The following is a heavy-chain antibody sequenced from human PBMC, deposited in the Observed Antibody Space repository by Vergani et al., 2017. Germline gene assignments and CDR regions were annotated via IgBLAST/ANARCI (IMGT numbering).Heavy chain of an antibody. Sequence: EVQLVESGGGLVQPGGSLRLSCAASGFTFSSYWMSWVRQAPGKGLEWVANIKQDGSEKYYVDSVKGRFTISRDNAKNSLYLQMNSLRAEDTAVYYCAGAPLREYYDFWNSYYTGHHFDYWGQGTLVTVSS. D-gene: IGHD3-3*01. J-gene: IGHJ4*02. CDR3: AGAPLREYYDFWNSYYTGHHFDY. V-gene: IGHV3-7*01. CDR2: IKQDGSEK. CDR1: GFTFSSYW.